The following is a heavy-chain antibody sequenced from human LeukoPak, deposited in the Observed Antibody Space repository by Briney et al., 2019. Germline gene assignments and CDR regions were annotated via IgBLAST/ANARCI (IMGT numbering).Heavy chain of an antibody. D-gene: IGHD2-15*01. Sequence: PTLVKPTQTLTLTCTFSGFSLSTSGVGVGWIRQPPGKALEWLALIYWNDDKRYSPSLKSRLTITKDSSKNQVVLTMTNMDPVDTATYYCAQSEGYCSGGRCYNHWGQGTLVTVSS. CDR2: IYWNDDK. J-gene: IGHJ5*02. CDR3: AQSEGYCSGGRCYNH. V-gene: IGHV2-5*01. CDR1: GFSLSTSGVG.